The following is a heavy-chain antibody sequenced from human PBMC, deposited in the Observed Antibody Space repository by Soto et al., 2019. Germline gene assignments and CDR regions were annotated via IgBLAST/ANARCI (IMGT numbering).Heavy chain of an antibody. CDR1: GYTFTSYA. Sequence: QVQLVQSGAEVKKPGASVKVSCKASGYTFTSYAMHWVRQAPGQRLEWMGWINAGNGNTKYSQKFQGRVTITRDTSASTAYRDLSSLRSEDTAVYYCARDLPPMDYRGQGTLVTVSS. CDR2: INAGNGNT. CDR3: ARDLPPMDY. J-gene: IGHJ4*02. V-gene: IGHV1-3*01.